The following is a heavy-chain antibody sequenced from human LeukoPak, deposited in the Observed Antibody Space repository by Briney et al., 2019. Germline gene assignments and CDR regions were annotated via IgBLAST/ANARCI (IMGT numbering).Heavy chain of an antibody. D-gene: IGHD6-13*01. J-gene: IGHJ4*02. Sequence: ASVKASCKASGYTFTSYGISWVRQAPGQGLEWMGWMNPNSGNTGYAQKFQGRVTMTRNTSISTAYMELSSLRSEDTAVYYCARGYRIAAAGEIDYWGQGTLVTVSS. CDR3: ARGYRIAAAGEIDY. CDR2: MNPNSGNT. V-gene: IGHV1-8*02. CDR1: GYTFTSYG.